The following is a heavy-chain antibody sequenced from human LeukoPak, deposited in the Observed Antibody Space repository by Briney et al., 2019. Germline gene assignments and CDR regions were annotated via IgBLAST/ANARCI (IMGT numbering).Heavy chain of an antibody. J-gene: IGHJ4*02. CDR1: GFTFGDYA. CDR3: TRVGYSSSWDYYFDY. V-gene: IGHV3-49*04. CDR2: IRSKAYGGTT. D-gene: IGHD6-13*01. Sequence: GGSLRLSCTASGFTFGDYAMSWVRQAPGKGLEWVGCIRSKAYGGTTEYAASVKGRFTISRDDSKSIAYLQMNSLKTEDTAVYYCTRVGYSSSWDYYFDYWGQGTLVTVSS.